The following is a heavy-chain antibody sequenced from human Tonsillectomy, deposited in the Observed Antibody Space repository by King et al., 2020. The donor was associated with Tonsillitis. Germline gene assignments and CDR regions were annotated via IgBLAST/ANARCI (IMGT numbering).Heavy chain of an antibody. CDR3: AGRLSGSYSHNWFDP. D-gene: IGHD1-26*01. V-gene: IGHV4-39*07. Sequence: QLQLQESGPGLVKPSETLSLTCTVSGGSISSSDYFWDWIRQPPGKGLEWIGSIYYSGSTYYNQPLKSRVTISLDTSKNHFSLRLSSVTAADTAVDYCAGRLSGSYSHNWFDPWGQGTLVTVSS. CDR1: GGSISSSDYF. CDR2: IYYSGST. J-gene: IGHJ5*02.